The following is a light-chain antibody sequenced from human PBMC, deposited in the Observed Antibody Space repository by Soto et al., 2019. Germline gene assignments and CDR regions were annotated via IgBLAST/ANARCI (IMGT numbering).Light chain of an antibody. CDR3: QQYHSNPYT. Sequence: DIVLTQSPDSLAVSLGERATINCKSSQSVLYSSNNKNYLAWYQQKSGQPPKLLIYGASTRESGVPDRFSGSGSGTDFTLTISSVQAEDVAVYYCQQYHSNPYTFGQGTNLQIK. CDR1: QSVLYSSNNKNY. CDR2: GAS. J-gene: IGKJ2*01. V-gene: IGKV4-1*01.